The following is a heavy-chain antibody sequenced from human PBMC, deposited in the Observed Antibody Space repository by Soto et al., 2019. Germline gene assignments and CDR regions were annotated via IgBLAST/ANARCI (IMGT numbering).Heavy chain of an antibody. D-gene: IGHD6-19*01. CDR2: ISGSGGST. CDR1: GFTFSSYA. V-gene: IGHV3-23*01. J-gene: IGHJ4*02. CDR3: AKEVRSGCRLDY. Sequence: GGSRRLSCEASGFTFSSYAMRWVRQAPGKGLGVVSAISGSGGSTYYADSVKGRFTISRDNSNNTLYLQRNSLSAEDTAGYYCAKEVRSGCRLDYWGQGTLVPVSS.